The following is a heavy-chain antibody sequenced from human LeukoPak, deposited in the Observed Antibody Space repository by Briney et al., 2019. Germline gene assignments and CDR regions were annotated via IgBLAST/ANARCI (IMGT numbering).Heavy chain of an antibody. CDR1: GGSFRGYY. V-gene: IGHV4-34*01. J-gene: IGHJ4*02. D-gene: IGHD1-26*01. Sequence: PSETLSLTCAVYGGSFRGYYWSWIRQPPGKGLEWIGYIHYGGNTNYNPSLKSRVTISFDTSKNQFSLNLISATAADTAVYYCARLPGGYWGQGTLVIVSS. CDR3: ARLPGGY. CDR2: IHYGGNT.